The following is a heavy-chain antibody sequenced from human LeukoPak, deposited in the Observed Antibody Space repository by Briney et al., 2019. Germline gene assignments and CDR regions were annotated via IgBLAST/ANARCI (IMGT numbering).Heavy chain of an antibody. V-gene: IGHV3-21*05. CDR2: IRGSSSSI. J-gene: IGHJ4*02. CDR1: GFTFSSYT. CDR3: ARDLYSSLD. D-gene: IGHD6-13*01. Sequence: GSLRLSCAASGFTFSSYTMNWVRQAPGKGLEWVSYIRGSSSSIYYADSVKGRFTISRDNAKNSLYLQMNSLRAEDTAVYYCARDLYSSLDWGQGTLVTVSS.